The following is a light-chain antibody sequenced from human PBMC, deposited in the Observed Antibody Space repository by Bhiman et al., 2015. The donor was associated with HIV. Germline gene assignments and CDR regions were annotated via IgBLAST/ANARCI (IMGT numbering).Light chain of an antibody. J-gene: IGLJ2*01. CDR3: SSYTTTSTPV. CDR1: SRDVGGYNY. CDR2: DVS. Sequence: QSALTQPASVSGSPGQSINISCTGTSRDVGGYNYVAWYQQHPGKVPKVMIYDVSNRPSGVSNRFSGSKSGNTASLSISGLQAEDDADYYCSSYTTTSTPVFGGGTKLTVL. V-gene: IGLV2-14*03.